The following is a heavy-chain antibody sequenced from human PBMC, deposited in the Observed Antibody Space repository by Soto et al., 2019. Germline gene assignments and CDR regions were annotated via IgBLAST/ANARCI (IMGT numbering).Heavy chain of an antibody. CDR1: GFSLSTSGMC. CDR2: IDWDDDK. J-gene: IGHJ3*02. Sequence: SGPTLVNPTQTLTLTCTFSGFSLSTSGMCVSWIRQPPGKALEWLARIDWDDDKYYSTSLKTRLTISKDTSKNQVVLTMTNMDPVDTATYYCARIPLRIATTDVGAFDIWGQGTMVTVSS. CDR3: ARIPLRIATTDVGAFDI. D-gene: IGHD6-13*01. V-gene: IGHV2-70*11.